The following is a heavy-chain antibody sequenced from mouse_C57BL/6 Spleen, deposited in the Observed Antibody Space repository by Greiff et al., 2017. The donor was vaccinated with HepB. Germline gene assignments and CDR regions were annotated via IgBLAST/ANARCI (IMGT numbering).Heavy chain of an antibody. D-gene: IGHD1-1*01. CDR1: GYAFSSSW. Sequence: VQLVESGPELVKPGASVKISCKASGYAFSSSWMNWVKQRPGKGLEWIGRIYPGDGDTNYNGKFKGKATLTADKSSSTAYMQLSSLTSEDSAVYFCARLGTTVVATRYFDVWGTGTTVTVSS. V-gene: IGHV1-82*01. CDR3: ARLGTTVVATRYFDV. J-gene: IGHJ1*03. CDR2: IYPGDGDT.